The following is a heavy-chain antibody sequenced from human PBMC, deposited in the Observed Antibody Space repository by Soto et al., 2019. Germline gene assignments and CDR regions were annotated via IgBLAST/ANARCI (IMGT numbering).Heavy chain of an antibody. D-gene: IGHD3-16*02. Sequence: GGSLRLSCAASGFTFSSYAMSWVRQAPGKGLEWVSAISGSGGSTYYADSVKGRLTISRDDSMNTLYLQMNSLRAEDTAVYYCAKDMESIPFTFGGVIAQLDYWGQGTLVTVSS. CDR1: GFTFSSYA. CDR2: ISGSGGST. V-gene: IGHV3-23*01. CDR3: AKDMESIPFTFGGVIAQLDY. J-gene: IGHJ4*02.